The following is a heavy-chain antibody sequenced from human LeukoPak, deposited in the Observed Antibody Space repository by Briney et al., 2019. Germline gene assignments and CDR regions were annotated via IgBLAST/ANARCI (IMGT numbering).Heavy chain of an antibody. CDR1: GYTFTSYY. Sequence: ASVKVSCKASGYTFTSYYMHWVRQAPGQGLEWMGIINPSGGSTSYAQKFQGRVTMTRDTSTSTVYMEPSSLRSEDTAVYYCARDTGPYYYDSSGYPGDYWGQGTLVTVSS. D-gene: IGHD3-22*01. CDR2: INPSGGST. J-gene: IGHJ4*02. V-gene: IGHV1-46*01. CDR3: ARDTGPYYYDSSGYPGDY.